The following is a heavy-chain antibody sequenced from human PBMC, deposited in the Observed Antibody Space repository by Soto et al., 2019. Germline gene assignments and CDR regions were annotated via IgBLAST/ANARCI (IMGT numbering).Heavy chain of an antibody. Sequence: QVQLQQWGAGLLKPSETLSLTCAVYGGSFSGYYWSWIRQPPGKGLEWIGEINHSGSTNYNPSLKSRVTISVDTSKNQFSLKLSSVTAADTAVYYCARGGDLKLRYFDWLKKGWFDPWGQGTLVTVSS. D-gene: IGHD3-9*01. CDR2: INHSGST. CDR3: ARGGDLKLRYFDWLKKGWFDP. V-gene: IGHV4-34*01. J-gene: IGHJ5*02. CDR1: GGSFSGYY.